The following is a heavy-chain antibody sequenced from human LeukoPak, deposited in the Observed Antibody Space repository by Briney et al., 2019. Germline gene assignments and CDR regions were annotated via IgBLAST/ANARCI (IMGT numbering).Heavy chain of an antibody. CDR2: IKPKTDGGTT. D-gene: IGHD2-15*01. Sequence: GRSLRLSCAASGFTFDDYAMHWVRQAPGKGLVWVGRIKPKTDGGTTDYAAPVKGRFTISRDDSKNTLYLQMNSLKTEDTAVYYCTTPQGCSGGTCYRNWGQGTLVTVSS. V-gene: IGHV3-15*01. J-gene: IGHJ4*02. CDR1: GFTFDDYA. CDR3: TTPQGCSGGTCYRN.